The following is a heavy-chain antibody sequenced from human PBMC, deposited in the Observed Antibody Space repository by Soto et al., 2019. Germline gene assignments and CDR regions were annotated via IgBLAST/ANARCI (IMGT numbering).Heavy chain of an antibody. Sequence: GGSLILSCAASGFTFRSYAMSWVRQAPGKGLEWVSGISWNSGSIGYADSVKGRFTISRDNAKNSLYLQMNSLRAEDTALYYCAKGLENWNDVPSDYWGQGTLVTVSS. V-gene: IGHV3-9*01. CDR2: ISWNSGSI. D-gene: IGHD1-1*01. J-gene: IGHJ4*02. CDR1: GFTFRSYA. CDR3: AKGLENWNDVPSDY.